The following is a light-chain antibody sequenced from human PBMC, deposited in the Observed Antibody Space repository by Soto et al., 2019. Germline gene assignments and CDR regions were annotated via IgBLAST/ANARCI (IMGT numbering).Light chain of an antibody. CDR3: QSYDATTVV. J-gene: IGLJ2*01. V-gene: IGLV6-57*04. CDR1: SGGIASNY. Sequence: NFMLTQPHSVSESPGKTVIISCTRSSGGIASNYVQWYQQRPGSAPTIVIYKNNERPSGVPARFSGSTDGSSNSASLTISGLQIEDEADYYCQSYDATTVVFGGGTQLTVL. CDR2: KNN.